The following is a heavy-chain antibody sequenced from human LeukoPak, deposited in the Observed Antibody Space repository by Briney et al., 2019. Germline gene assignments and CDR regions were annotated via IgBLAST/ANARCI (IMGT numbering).Heavy chain of an antibody. J-gene: IGHJ6*03. V-gene: IGHV4-59*01. D-gene: IGHD3-22*01. CDR3: ARVRWLNAYYHYYYMDV. Sequence: SETLSLTCTVSGDSIKSYYWSWIRQPPGKGLEWIGYIYDSGSTNCNPSLKSRVTISLDTAKDQFSRRLSSVAAADTALYYGARVRWLNAYYHYYYMDVWGKGTTVTVSS. CDR1: GDSIKSYY. CDR2: IYDSGST.